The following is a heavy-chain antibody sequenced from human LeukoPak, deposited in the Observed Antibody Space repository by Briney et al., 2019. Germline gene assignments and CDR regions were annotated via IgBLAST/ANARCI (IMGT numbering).Heavy chain of an antibody. CDR3: ARYLAAVAAPFDY. Sequence: PGGSLRLSCAASGFTFSSYSMNWVRQAPGKGLEWVSSISSSSSYIYYADSVKGRFTISRDNAKNSLYLQMNSLRAEDTAVYYCARYLAAVAAPFDYWGQGTLVTVSS. CDR1: GFTFSSYS. CDR2: ISSSSSYI. J-gene: IGHJ4*02. D-gene: IGHD6-19*01. V-gene: IGHV3-21*01.